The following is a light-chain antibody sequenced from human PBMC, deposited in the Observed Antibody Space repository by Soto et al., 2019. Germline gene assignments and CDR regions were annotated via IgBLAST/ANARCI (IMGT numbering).Light chain of an antibody. CDR1: QGIRND. CDR2: AAS. J-gene: IGKJ4*01. V-gene: IGKV1-6*01. CDR3: LQDYNYPLT. Sequence: AIQMTQSPSSLSASVGDRVTITCRASQGIRNDLGWYQQKPGKAPKLLIYAASSLQSGVPSRFSGSGSGTDFTLAISCLQPEDFATYYCLQDYNYPLTFGGGTKVEIK.